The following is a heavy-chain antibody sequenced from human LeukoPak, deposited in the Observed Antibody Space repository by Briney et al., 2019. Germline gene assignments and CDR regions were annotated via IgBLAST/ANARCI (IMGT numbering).Heavy chain of an antibody. Sequence: GGSVRLSCAASGFTFSSYGMHWVRQAPGKGLEWVAVISYDGSNKYYADSVKGRFTISRDNSKNTLYLQMNSLRAEDTAVYYCAKETRVAGPGRHFDYWGQGTLVTVSS. CDR1: GFTFSSYG. D-gene: IGHD6-19*01. CDR2: ISYDGSNK. J-gene: IGHJ4*02. CDR3: AKETRVAGPGRHFDY. V-gene: IGHV3-30*18.